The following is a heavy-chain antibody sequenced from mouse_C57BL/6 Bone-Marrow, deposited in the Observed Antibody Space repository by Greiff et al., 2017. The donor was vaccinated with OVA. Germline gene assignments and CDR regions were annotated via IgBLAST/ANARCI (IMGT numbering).Heavy chain of an antibody. V-gene: IGHV5-6*01. D-gene: IGHD2-12*01. J-gene: IGHJ1*03. CDR1: GFTFSSYG. Sequence: EVMLVESGGDLVKPGGSLKLSCAASGFTFSSYGMSWVRQTPDKRLEWVATISSCGSYTYYPDSVKGRFTISRDNAKNTLYLQMSSLKSEDTAMYYCARHGLLYLWYFDVWGTGTTVTVSS. CDR3: ARHGLLYLWYFDV. CDR2: ISSCGSYT.